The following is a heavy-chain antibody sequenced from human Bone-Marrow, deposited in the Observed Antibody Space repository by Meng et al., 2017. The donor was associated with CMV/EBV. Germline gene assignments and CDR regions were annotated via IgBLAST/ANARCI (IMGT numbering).Heavy chain of an antibody. CDR2: ISHSGST. Sequence: TCGVFGGSISGSDWWTWVRQPPGKGLEWIGEISHSGSTNYTPSLKSRVTISVDKSKNQFSLKVSSVTAADTAVYYCARNHGKSDVDYWGQGTLVTVSS. D-gene: IGHD1-14*01. V-gene: IGHV4-4*02. CDR3: ARNHGKSDVDY. J-gene: IGHJ4*02. CDR1: GGSISGSDW.